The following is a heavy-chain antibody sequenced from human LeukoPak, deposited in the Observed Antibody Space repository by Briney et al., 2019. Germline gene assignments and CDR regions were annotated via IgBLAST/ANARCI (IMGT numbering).Heavy chain of an antibody. V-gene: IGHV5-51*01. CDR2: IYPGDSDT. CDR1: GYSFTSYW. CDR3: ARHVYCSGGSCRALFDY. Sequence: GESLKISCKGSGYSFTSYWIGWVCQMPGKGLEWMGIIYPGDSDTRYSPSFQGQVTISADKSISTAYLQWSSLKASDTAMYYCARHVYCSGGSCRALFDYWGQGTLVTVSS. J-gene: IGHJ4*02. D-gene: IGHD2-15*01.